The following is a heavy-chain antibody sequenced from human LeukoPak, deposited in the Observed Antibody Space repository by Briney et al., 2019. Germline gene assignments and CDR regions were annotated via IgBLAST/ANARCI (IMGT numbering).Heavy chain of an antibody. V-gene: IGHV3-23*01. D-gene: IGHD6-13*01. J-gene: IGHJ4*02. CDR1: GFTFSSYA. CDR3: AKGSAAAAVTDY. CDR2: ICGSGGST. Sequence: GGSLRLSCAASGFTFSSYAMSWVRPAPGKGLEWVSAICGSGGSTYYADSVKGRFTISGDNSKNTLYLQMNSLRAEDTAVYYCAKGSAAAAVTDYWGQGTLVTVSS.